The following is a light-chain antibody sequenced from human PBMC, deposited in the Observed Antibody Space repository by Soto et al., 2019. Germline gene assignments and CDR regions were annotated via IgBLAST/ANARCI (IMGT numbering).Light chain of an antibody. Sequence: QSVLAQPASVSGSPGQSITTSCTGSFSDIAVFNYVSWYQQYPGRAPKLLIYQVTSRASGVSHRFSGSKSGNTASLTISGLQPEDEAEYYCSSYSSTNFYVFGTGTKVTVL. V-gene: IGLV2-14*01. J-gene: IGLJ1*01. CDR1: FSDIAVFNY. CDR2: QVT. CDR3: SSYSSTNFYV.